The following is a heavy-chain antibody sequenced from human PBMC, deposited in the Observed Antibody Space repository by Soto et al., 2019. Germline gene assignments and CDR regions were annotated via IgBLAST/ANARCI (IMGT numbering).Heavy chain of an antibody. V-gene: IGHV4-59*01. CDR1: GGSISSYY. CDR2: IYYSGST. Sequence: QVQLQESGPGLVKPSETLSLTCTVSGGSISSYYWSWIRQPPGKGLEWIGYIYYSGSTNYNPSLKSRVTISVDTSKNQFSLKLSSVTAADTAVYYCARLARFELLQFDYWGQGTLVTVSS. J-gene: IGHJ4*02. CDR3: ARLARFELLQFDY. D-gene: IGHD1-26*01.